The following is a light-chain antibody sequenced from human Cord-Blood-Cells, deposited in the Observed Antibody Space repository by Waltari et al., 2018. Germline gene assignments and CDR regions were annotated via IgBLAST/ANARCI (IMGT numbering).Light chain of an antibody. CDR1: ALPKQY. CDR3: QSADSSGTYWV. Sequence: SYELTQPPSVSVSPGQTARITCSGDALPKQYAHWYQQKPGQAPVLVIYKDSERPSGSPERFSGSSSGTTVTLTISGVQAEDEADYYCQSADSSGTYWVFGGGTKLTVL. J-gene: IGLJ3*02. V-gene: IGLV3-25*02. CDR2: KDS.